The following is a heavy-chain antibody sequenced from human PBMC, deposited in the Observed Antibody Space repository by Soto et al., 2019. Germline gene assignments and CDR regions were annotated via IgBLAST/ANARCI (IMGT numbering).Heavy chain of an antibody. CDR2: ISRSGNVI. D-gene: IGHD4-17*01. V-gene: IGHV3-23*01. CDR3: AKDPNGDYIGAFDD. J-gene: IGHJ4*02. CDR1: GFAFSNYA. Sequence: EVQLLESGGDLVQPGGSLRLSCAASGFAFSNYAVTWVRQAQGKGLEWVSSISRSGNVIYYADPVKGRFIISRDNSKNTLYLQMNSLRAEDTAIYYCAKDPNGDYIGAFDDWGQGTLVTVSS.